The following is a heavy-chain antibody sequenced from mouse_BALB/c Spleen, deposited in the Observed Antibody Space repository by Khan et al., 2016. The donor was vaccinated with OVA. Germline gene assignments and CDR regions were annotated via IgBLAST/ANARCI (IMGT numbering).Heavy chain of an antibody. CDR2: INPSNGDT. CDR1: GYTFTSYY. J-gene: IGHJ3*01. CDR3: TRSGYGSFAY. V-gene: IGHV1-53*01. D-gene: IGHD2-2*01. Sequence: VQLKQSGAELVKPGASVRLSCKASGYTFTSYYLYWVKQRPGQGLEWIGDINPSNGDTNFNEKFKSKDTLTVDKSSSTAYIHLNSLTSEDSAVYYCTRSGYGSFAYWGQGTLVTVSA.